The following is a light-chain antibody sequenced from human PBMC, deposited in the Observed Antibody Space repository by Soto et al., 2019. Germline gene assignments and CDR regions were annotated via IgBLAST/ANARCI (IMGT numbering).Light chain of an antibody. CDR1: SGHSIYI. CDR2: LEGSGSY. CDR3: ETWASNTRV. J-gene: IGLJ2*01. V-gene: IGLV4-60*02. Sequence: QLVLTQSSSASASLGSSVKLTCTLSSGHSIYIIAWHHQQPGKAPRYLMKLEGSGSYNKGSGVPDRISGSSSGADRYRTISILQFEDEANNYCETWASNTRVFGGGTKLNVL.